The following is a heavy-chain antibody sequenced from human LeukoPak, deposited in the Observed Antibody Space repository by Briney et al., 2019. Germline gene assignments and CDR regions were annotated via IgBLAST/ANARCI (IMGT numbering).Heavy chain of an antibody. CDR3: ARKASSSGGANFDC. V-gene: IGHV3-23*01. Sequence: GGSLRLSCAASGFTFSTYVMNWVRQAPGKGLEWVSGISADGGTAYYADSVKGRFTISRDNSKNTLFLQVNSLRAEDTALYFCARKASSSGGANFDCWGQGTLVTVSS. J-gene: IGHJ4*02. D-gene: IGHD6-6*01. CDR1: GFTFSTYV. CDR2: ISADGGTA.